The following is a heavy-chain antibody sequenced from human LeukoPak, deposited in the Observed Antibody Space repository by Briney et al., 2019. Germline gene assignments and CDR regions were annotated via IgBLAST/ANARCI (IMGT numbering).Heavy chain of an antibody. Sequence: GGSLRLSCAASGFTFNTFTMNWVRQAPGKGLEWVSSISSSSSYIYYADSVKGRFTISRDNAKNSLYLQMNSLRAEDTAVYYCARHRRTGHFDYWGQGTLVTVSS. CDR3: ARHRRTGHFDY. V-gene: IGHV3-21*01. CDR2: ISSSSSYI. J-gene: IGHJ4*02. CDR1: GFTFNTFT. D-gene: IGHD3-16*02.